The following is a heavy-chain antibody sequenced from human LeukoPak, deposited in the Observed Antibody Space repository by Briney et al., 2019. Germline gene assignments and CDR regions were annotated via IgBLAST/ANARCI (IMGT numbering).Heavy chain of an antibody. Sequence: GGSLRLSCAASGFTFSSYSMNWVRQAPGKGLEWVSSISSSSSYIYCADSVKGRFTISRDNAKNSLYLQMNSLRAEDTAVYYCARDRLSVLLWSRAPIFDYWGQGTLVTVSS. D-gene: IGHD3-10*01. CDR3: ARDRLSVLLWSRAPIFDY. V-gene: IGHV3-21*01. CDR1: GFTFSSYS. J-gene: IGHJ4*02. CDR2: ISSSSSYI.